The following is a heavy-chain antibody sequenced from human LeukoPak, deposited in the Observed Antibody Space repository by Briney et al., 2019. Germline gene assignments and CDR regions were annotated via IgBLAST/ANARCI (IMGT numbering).Heavy chain of an antibody. Sequence: SETLSLTCTVSGGSISSYYWSWIRQPAGKGLEWIGRIYTSGSTNYNPSLKSRVTMSVDTSKNQFSLKLSPVTAADTAVYYCARVTYYDFWSGYPPSQNWFDPWGQGTLVTVSS. V-gene: IGHV4-4*07. J-gene: IGHJ5*02. CDR2: IYTSGST. D-gene: IGHD3-3*01. CDR3: ARVTYYDFWSGYPPSQNWFDP. CDR1: GGSISSYY.